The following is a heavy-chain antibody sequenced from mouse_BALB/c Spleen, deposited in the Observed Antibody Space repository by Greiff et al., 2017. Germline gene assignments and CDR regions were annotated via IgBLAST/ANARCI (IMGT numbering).Heavy chain of an antibody. D-gene: IGHD2-14*01. Sequence: QVQLQQSGAELARPGASVKMSCKASGYTFTSYTMHWVKQRPGQGLEWIGYINPSSGYTNYNQKFKDKATLTADKSSSTAYMQLSSLTSEDSAVYYCARSYRYDENYAMDYWGQGTSVTVSS. J-gene: IGHJ4*01. CDR2: INPSSGYT. CDR1: GYTFTSYT. CDR3: ARSYRYDENYAMDY. V-gene: IGHV1-4*01.